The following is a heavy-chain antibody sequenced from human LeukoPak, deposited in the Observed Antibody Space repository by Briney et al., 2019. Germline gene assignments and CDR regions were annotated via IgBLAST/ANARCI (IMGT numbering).Heavy chain of an antibody. Sequence: GGSLRLSCAASVFTFSDYAMNWVRQAPGKGLEWVSTISGSGGSTHYADSVKGRFTISRDNSKNTLYLQMNSLRAEDTAVYYCAALCGFDYWGQGTLVTVSS. CDR2: ISGSGGST. CDR1: VFTFSDYA. J-gene: IGHJ4*02. CDR3: AALCGFDY. V-gene: IGHV3-23*01.